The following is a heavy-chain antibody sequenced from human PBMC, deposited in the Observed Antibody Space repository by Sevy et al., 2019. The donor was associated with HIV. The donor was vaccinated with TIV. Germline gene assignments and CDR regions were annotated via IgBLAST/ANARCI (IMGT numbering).Heavy chain of an antibody. J-gene: IGHJ4*01. Sequence: ASVKVSCKASGFTFSDYYMHWVRQAPGQGLEWMVWFNPNNDDSRSAQKFQGRVTLTGDMSISTACMELTRLRSDDTADYFCTRDDIYSHPWEFDWWGHGALVTVSS. CDR1: GFTFSDYY. CDR3: TRDDIYSHPWEFDW. CDR2: FNPNNDDS. D-gene: IGHD5-18*01. V-gene: IGHV1-2*02.